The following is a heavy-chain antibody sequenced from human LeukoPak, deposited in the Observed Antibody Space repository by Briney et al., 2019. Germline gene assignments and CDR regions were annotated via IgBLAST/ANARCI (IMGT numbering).Heavy chain of an antibody. V-gene: IGHV3-48*01. J-gene: IGHJ3*02. CDR1: GFTFSSYS. CDR3: ARVMIAGPYYDFWSGPSYDAFDI. Sequence: GGSLRLSCAASGFTFSSYSMNCVRQAPGKGLEWVSYISSSSSTIYYADSVKGRFTISRDNAKNSLYLQMNSLRAEDTAVYYCARVMIAGPYYDFWSGPSYDAFDIWGQGTMVTVSS. D-gene: IGHD3-3*01. CDR2: ISSSSSTI.